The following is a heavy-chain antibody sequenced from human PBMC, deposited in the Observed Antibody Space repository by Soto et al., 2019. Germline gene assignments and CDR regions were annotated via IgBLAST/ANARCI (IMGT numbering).Heavy chain of an antibody. CDR3: AREGVTMVRGVIPDY. CDR2: ISAYNGNT. V-gene: IGHV1-18*01. CDR1: GYTFTSYG. J-gene: IGHJ4*02. Sequence: QVQLVQSGAQVKKPGASVKVSCKASGYTFTSYGISWVRQAPGQGLEWMGWISAYNGNTNYAQKLQGRVTMTTDTSTSTAYMELRSLRSEDTAVYYCAREGVTMVRGVIPDYWGQGTLVTVSS. D-gene: IGHD3-10*01.